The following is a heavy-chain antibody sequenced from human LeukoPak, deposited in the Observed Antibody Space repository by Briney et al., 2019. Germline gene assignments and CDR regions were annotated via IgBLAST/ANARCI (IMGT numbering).Heavy chain of an antibody. CDR1: GGSISSYY. D-gene: IGHD6-19*01. CDR2: IYYSGST. CDR3: ARDISSGWNDY. J-gene: IGHJ4*02. V-gene: IGHV4-59*01. Sequence: PSETLSLTCTVSGGSISSYYWSWIRQPPGKGLEWIGYIYYSGSTNYNPSLKSRVTISVDTSKNQFSLKLSSVTAADTAVYYCARDISSGWNDYWGQGTLVTVSS.